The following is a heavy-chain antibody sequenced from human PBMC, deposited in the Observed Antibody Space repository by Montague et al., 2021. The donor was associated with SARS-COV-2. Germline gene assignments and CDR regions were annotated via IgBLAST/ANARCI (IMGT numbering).Heavy chain of an antibody. CDR1: DVSLSTSTW. J-gene: IGHJ4*02. D-gene: IGHD3/OR15-3a*01. CDR3: ASGGLGNRGFDY. CDR2: IYLSGFT. V-gene: IGHV4-4*02. Sequence: SETLSLTCVVSDVSLSTSTWWSWVRQSPGKGLEWVGEIYLSGFTQYNPSVKSRVSISLDDSRSQFSLRLTSVTAADTAVYFCASGGLGNRGFDYWGQGTLVTVSS.